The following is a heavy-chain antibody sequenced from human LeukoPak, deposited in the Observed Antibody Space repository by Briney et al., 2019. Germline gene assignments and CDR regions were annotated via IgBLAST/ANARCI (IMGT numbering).Heavy chain of an antibody. J-gene: IGHJ3*02. Sequence: SETLSLTCTVSGGSISSSYWSWIRQPPGKGLEWIGYIYYSGSTNYNPSLKSRLTISVDTSKNQFSLKLTPVTAADTAVYYCARGYCSSTSCYYDAFDIWGQGTMVTVSS. CDR1: GGSISSSY. V-gene: IGHV4-59*01. D-gene: IGHD2-2*01. CDR2: IYYSGST. CDR3: ARGYCSSTSCYYDAFDI.